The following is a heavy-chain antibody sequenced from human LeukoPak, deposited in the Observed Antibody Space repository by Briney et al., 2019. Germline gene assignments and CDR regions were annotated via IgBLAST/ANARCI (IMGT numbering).Heavy chain of an antibody. CDR1: GFTFSSYW. CDR3: AKGSYYYDSADYFDY. CDR2: ISGSGGST. Sequence: PGGSLRLSCAASGFTFSSYWMSWVRQAPGKGLEWVSAISGSGGSTYYADSVKGRFTISRDNSKNTLYLQMNSLRDEDTAVYYCAKGSYYYDSADYFDYWGQGTLVTVSS. J-gene: IGHJ4*02. D-gene: IGHD3-16*01. V-gene: IGHV3-23*01.